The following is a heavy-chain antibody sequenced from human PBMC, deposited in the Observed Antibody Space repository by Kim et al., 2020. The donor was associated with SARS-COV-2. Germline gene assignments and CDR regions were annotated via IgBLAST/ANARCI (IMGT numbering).Heavy chain of an antibody. CDR2: ISSSSSYI. V-gene: IGHV3-21*01. CDR3: ARDLVVVVAATALGSSDRYYYYGMDV. CDR1: GFTFSSYS. Sequence: GGSLRLSCAASGFTFSSYSMNWVRQAPGKGLEWVSSISSSSSYIYYADSVKGRFTISRDNAKNSLYLQMNSLRAEDTAVYYCARDLVVVVAATALGSSDRYYYYGMDVWGQGTTVTVSS. J-gene: IGHJ6*02. D-gene: IGHD2-15*01.